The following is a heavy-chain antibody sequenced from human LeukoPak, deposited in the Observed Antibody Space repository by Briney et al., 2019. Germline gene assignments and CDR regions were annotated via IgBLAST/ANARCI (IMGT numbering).Heavy chain of an antibody. J-gene: IGHJ4*02. Sequence: GGSLRLSCAASGFIFSTYEMNWVRQAPGKGLEWLSYISYNGQRIFYADSVKGRFTISRDNAKNSLYLQMNSLRVEDTAVYYCAKDTGVVVALDSWGQGTQVTVSS. V-gene: IGHV3-48*03. CDR1: GFIFSTYE. CDR3: AKDTGVVVALDS. D-gene: IGHD2-15*01. CDR2: ISYNGQRI.